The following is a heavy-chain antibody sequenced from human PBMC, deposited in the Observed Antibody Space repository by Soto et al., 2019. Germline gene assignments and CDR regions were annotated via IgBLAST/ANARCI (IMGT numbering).Heavy chain of an antibody. Sequence: EVQLVESGGGLVQPGGSLRLSCAASGFTFSSYSMNWVRQAPGKGLEWVSYISSSSRTIYYADSVKVRFTISRDNAKNSRYLQMNSLRAENTAVYYCARDQDYGDLVPLWDWGQGTLVTVSS. CDR1: GFTFSSYS. CDR2: ISSSSRTI. V-gene: IGHV3-48*01. J-gene: IGHJ4*02. CDR3: ARDQDYGDLVPLWD. D-gene: IGHD4-17*01.